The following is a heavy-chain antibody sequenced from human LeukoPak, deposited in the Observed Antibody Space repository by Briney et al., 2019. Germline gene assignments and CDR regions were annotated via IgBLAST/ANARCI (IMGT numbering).Heavy chain of an antibody. V-gene: IGHV3-48*01. Sequence: GGSLRLSCAASGSTFSTYSMNWVRQAPGKGLEWVSYITSGSRTMYYADSVKGRFTISRDNAKNSLYLQMNSLRADDTAVYYCARYGDFWSGYYVDYWGQGILVTVSS. CDR1: GSTFSTYS. J-gene: IGHJ4*02. CDR2: ITSGSRTM. D-gene: IGHD3-3*01. CDR3: ARYGDFWSGYYVDY.